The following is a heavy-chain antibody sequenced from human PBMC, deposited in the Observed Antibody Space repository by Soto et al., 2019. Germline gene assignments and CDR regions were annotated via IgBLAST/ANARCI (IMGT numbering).Heavy chain of an antibody. D-gene: IGHD6-13*01. CDR1: GFTFSSYA. CDR2: ISGSGGTT. Sequence: EVLLLESGGGLVQPGASLRLSCAASGFTFSSYAMNWVRQAPGKGLEWVSAISGSGGTTYYADSVKGRFTISRDNSKDTLYLQMNSLRAEDTAVYYCAKFPPLVAATGTAYWGQGTLVTVSS. V-gene: IGHV3-23*01. J-gene: IGHJ4*02. CDR3: AKFPPLVAATGTAY.